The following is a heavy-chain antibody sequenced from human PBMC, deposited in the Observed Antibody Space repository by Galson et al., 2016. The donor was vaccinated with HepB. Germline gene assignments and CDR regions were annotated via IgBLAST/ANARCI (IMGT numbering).Heavy chain of an antibody. D-gene: IGHD1-26*01. CDR1: GGSISRSAYY. CDR2: IHYSGST. V-gene: IGHV4-39*01. CDR3: ARHSGVSSVTYQGIDY. Sequence: ETLSLTCTVSGGSISRSAYYWGWIRQPPGKGLEWIVSIHYSGSTSYYASLKSRVTISVDTSKNQFSLNLRSVTAADTAVYYCARHSGVSSVTYQGIDYWGQGTLVTVPS. J-gene: IGHJ4*02.